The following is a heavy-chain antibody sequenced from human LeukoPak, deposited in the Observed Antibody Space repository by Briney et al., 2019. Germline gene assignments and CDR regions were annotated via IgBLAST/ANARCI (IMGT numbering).Heavy chain of an antibody. CDR1: GYTFTGYY. V-gene: IGHV1-2*02. Sequence: ASVKVSCKASGYTFTGYYMHWVRQAPGQGLEWMGWINPNSGGTNYAQKFQGRVTMTRDTSTSTVYMELSSLRSEDTAVYYCARGPNDILTGYSPFDYWGQGTLVTVSS. D-gene: IGHD3-9*01. J-gene: IGHJ4*02. CDR2: INPNSGGT. CDR3: ARGPNDILTGYSPFDY.